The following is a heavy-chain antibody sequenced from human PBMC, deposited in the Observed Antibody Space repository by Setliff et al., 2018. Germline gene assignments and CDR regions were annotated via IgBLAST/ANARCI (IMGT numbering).Heavy chain of an antibody. CDR2: IYHSGST. CDR3: VRDRWKVVVNRGDDAFDL. V-gene: IGHV4-30-2*01. J-gene: IGHJ3*01. D-gene: IGHD2-15*01. Sequence: SETLSLTCAVSGGSISSGGYSWSWIRQPPGKGLEWIGYIYHSGSTYYNPSLKSRVTISVDRSKNQFSLKLSSVTAADTAVYYCVRDRWKVVVNRGDDAFDLWGQGTMVTVSS. CDR1: GGSISSGGYS.